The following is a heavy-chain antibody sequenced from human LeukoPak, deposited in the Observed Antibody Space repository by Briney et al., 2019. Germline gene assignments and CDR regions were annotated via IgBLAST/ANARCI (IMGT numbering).Heavy chain of an antibody. D-gene: IGHD3-16*01. J-gene: IGHJ4*02. Sequence: GGSLRLSCAASGFTVSSNSMSWVRQAPGKGLEWVSIIYSGGTPFYADSVKGRFTISRDNSKNTLYLQTHSLRAEDTAVYHCAKDRAMYSYASFDYWGQGTLVIASS. CDR3: AKDRAMYSYASFDY. CDR1: GFTVSSNS. V-gene: IGHV3-53*01. CDR2: IYSGGTP.